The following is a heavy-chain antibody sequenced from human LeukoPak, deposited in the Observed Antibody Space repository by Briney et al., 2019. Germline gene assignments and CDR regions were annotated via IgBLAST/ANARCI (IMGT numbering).Heavy chain of an antibody. D-gene: IGHD3-10*01. CDR2: IYHSGST. Sequence: PSETLSLTCTVSGGSISSYYWGWIRQPPGKGLEWIGSIYHSGSTYYNPSLKSRVTISVDTSKNQFSLKLSSVTAADTAVYYCGRGGFGEPADYWGQGTLVTVSS. J-gene: IGHJ4*02. V-gene: IGHV4-38-2*02. CDR3: GRGGFGEPADY. CDR1: GGSISSYY.